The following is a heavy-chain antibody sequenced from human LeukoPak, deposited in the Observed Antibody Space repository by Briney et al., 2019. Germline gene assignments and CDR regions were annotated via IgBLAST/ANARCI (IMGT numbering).Heavy chain of an antibody. CDR1: GGATRSSNW. CDR3: ARDKGYDYDTSGHFDY. J-gene: IGHJ4*02. Sequence: PSETLSRTCAVSGGATRSSNWWSWVRQPPGKGLEWRGELYHSGSTNYNPSLKSRVTISVDKSKNQFSLKLSSVTAADTAVYYCARDKGYDYDTSGHFDYWGQGTLVTVAS. CDR2: LYHSGST. D-gene: IGHD3-22*01. V-gene: IGHV4-4*02.